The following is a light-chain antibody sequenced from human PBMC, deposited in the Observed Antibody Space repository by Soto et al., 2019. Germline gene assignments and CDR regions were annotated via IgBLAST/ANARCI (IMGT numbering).Light chain of an antibody. J-gene: IGKJ1*01. CDR1: QPISSW. CDR2: AAS. Sequence: DIQMTQSPSSVSASVGDRVTITCRASQPISSWLAWYQQKPGEAPKLLIFAASTLQSGVPSRFSGRGAGTHLTLTISSLQPEDSAIYYCQLANSFPTFGRGTRVDLK. V-gene: IGKV1-12*01. CDR3: QLANSFPT.